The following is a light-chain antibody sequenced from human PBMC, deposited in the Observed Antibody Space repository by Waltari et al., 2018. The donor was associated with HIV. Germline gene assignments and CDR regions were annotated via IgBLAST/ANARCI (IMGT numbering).Light chain of an antibody. V-gene: IGLV3-21*04. Sequence: SYVLTQPPSVSVATGETATLTCRGSNIGTKSVHWYQQMPGQAPVLVIYYNSDRPSGIPERFSGSNSGNTATLTISRAEAGDEADYYCHVWDGSDYVSGVFGGGTKVTVL. CDR3: HVWDGSDYVSGV. CDR1: NIGTKS. CDR2: YNS. J-gene: IGLJ3*02.